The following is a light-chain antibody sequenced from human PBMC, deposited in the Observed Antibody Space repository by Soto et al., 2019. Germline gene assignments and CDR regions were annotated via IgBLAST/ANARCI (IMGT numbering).Light chain of an antibody. CDR2: KAS. CDR1: QSISSW. Sequence: DIDMSQSPSTLSESVGDRVTITCRASQSISSWLAWYQQKPGKAPKLLIYKASSLESGVPSRFSGSGSGTEFTLTISSLQPDDFATYYCQQYHSYWTFGQGTKV. CDR3: QQYHSYWT. J-gene: IGKJ1*01. V-gene: IGKV1-5*03.